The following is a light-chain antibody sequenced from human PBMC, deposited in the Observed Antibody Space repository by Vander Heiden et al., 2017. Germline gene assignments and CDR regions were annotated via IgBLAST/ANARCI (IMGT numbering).Light chain of an antibody. CDR3: QAWDSSTAEV. CDR1: KLGEKY. Sequence: SYELTPPPSVSVSPGQTASITCSGDKLGEKYACWYQQKPGQSPGLVSYQDSKRPSGSPERCSGSNSGNTATLTISGTQAMDEADYYCQAWDSSTAEVFGGGTKLTVL. J-gene: IGLJ2*01. CDR2: QDS. V-gene: IGLV3-1*01.